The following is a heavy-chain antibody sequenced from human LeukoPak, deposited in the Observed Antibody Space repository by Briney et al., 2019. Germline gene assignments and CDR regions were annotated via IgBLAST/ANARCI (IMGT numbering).Heavy chain of an antibody. Sequence: ASVKVSCKASGYTFTSYDINWVRQASGEGLEWMGWMNPNSGNTGYAQKFQGRVTMTRNTPISTAYMELSSLRSEDTAVYYCARGGRELQILYSRYRGQGTLVTVSS. CDR1: GYTFTSYD. CDR2: MNPNSGNT. D-gene: IGHD1-26*01. CDR3: ARGGRELQILYSRY. V-gene: IGHV1-8*01. J-gene: IGHJ4*02.